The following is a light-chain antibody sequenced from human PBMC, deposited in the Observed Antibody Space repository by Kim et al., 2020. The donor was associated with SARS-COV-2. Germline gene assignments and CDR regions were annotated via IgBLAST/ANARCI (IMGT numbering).Light chain of an antibody. CDR3: ASWDDSLRGYV. V-gene: IGLV1-47*01. J-gene: IGLJ1*01. Sequence: QSVLTQPPSASGTPGQRVTISCSGSSSNIGNNFVHWYRVLPGTAPKVHIYRNDQRPSGVPDRFSGSSSGTSASLAISGLRSEDEAEYYCASWDDSLRGYVFGSGTKVTVL. CDR2: RND. CDR1: SSNIGNNF.